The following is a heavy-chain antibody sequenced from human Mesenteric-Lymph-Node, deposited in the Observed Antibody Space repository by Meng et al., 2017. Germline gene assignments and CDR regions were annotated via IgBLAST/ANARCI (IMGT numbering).Heavy chain of an antibody. CDR2: ISGSGAGR. J-gene: IGHJ4*02. D-gene: IGHD3-16*02. V-gene: IGHV3-23*01. CDR1: GFIFSSYV. Sequence: GGSLRLSCAASGFIFSSYVMGWVRQAPGKGLEWVSVISGSGAGRYYADSVKGRFTISRDNSKNTLYLQMDSLRAEDTAVYYCARDRQYDYVWGSYRYFDYWGQGTLVTVSS. CDR3: ARDRQYDYVWGSYRYFDY.